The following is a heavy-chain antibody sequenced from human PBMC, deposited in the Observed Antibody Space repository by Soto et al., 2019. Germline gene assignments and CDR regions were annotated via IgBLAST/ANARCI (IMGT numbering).Heavy chain of an antibody. D-gene: IGHD3-3*01. J-gene: IGHJ5*02. CDR1: GYTFTSYY. Sequence: ASVKVSCKASGYTFTSYYMHWVRQAPGQGLEWMGIINPSGGSTSYAQKFQGRVTMTRDTSTSTVYMELSSLRSEDTAVYYCARAFGPDGLEYFLSSHWFDPWGQGTLVTVSS. V-gene: IGHV1-46*01. CDR2: INPSGGST. CDR3: ARAFGPDGLEYFLSSHWFDP.